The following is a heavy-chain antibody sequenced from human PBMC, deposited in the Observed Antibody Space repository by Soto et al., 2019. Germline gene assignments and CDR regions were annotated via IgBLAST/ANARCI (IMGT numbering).Heavy chain of an antibody. Sequence: QVQLVESGGGVVQPGRSLRLSCAASGFTFSSYAMHWVRQAPGKGLEWVAVISYDGSNKYYADSVKGRFTISRDNSKNTLSLQMNSLRAEDTAVYYCARESGDLDYWGQGTLVTVSS. D-gene: IGHD2-21*02. V-gene: IGHV3-30-3*01. CDR3: ARESGDLDY. CDR2: ISYDGSNK. J-gene: IGHJ4*02. CDR1: GFTFSSYA.